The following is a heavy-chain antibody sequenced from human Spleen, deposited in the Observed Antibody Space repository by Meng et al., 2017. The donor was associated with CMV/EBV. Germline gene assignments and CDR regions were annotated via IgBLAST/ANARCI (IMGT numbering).Heavy chain of an antibody. V-gene: IGHV3-33*06. CDR1: GFTFSSYG. D-gene: IGHD3-3*01. CDR3: AKDYNGYHDFWSGYYGVYYYYYGMDV. CDR2: IWYDGSNK. J-gene: IGHJ6*02. Sequence: GGSLRLSCAASGFTFSSYGMHWVRRAPGKGLEWVKVIWYDGSNKYYADAVQGRFTISRDNSKNTLYLQLNCLRAEDTAVYYCAKDYNGYHDFWSGYYGVYYYYYGMDVWGQGTTVTVSS.